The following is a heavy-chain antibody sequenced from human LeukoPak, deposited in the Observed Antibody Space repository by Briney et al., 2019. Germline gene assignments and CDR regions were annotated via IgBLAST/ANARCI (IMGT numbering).Heavy chain of an antibody. Sequence: ASVKVSCKASGGTFSSYAISWVRQAPGQGLEWMGWINPNSGGTDYAQKFQGRVTMTRDTSISTAYMELSRLRSDDTAVYYCARGGWRVGAIKDYWGQGTLVTVSS. CDR2: INPNSGGT. D-gene: IGHD1-26*01. V-gene: IGHV1-2*02. CDR3: ARGGWRVGAIKDY. J-gene: IGHJ4*02. CDR1: GGTFSSYA.